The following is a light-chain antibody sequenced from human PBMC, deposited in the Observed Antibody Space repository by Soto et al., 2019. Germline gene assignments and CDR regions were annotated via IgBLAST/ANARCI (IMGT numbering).Light chain of an antibody. CDR1: QSVRSGY. Sequence: EIVLTQSPCTLSLSPGERATLSCRASQSVRSGYFAWYQQKPGQAPRLLIVGASSRATGIPDRFSGGGSGTDFTLTISRLEPEDFALYYCQQYASSPLLTFGGGTKVDIK. J-gene: IGKJ4*01. CDR3: QQYASSPLLT. CDR2: GAS. V-gene: IGKV3-20*01.